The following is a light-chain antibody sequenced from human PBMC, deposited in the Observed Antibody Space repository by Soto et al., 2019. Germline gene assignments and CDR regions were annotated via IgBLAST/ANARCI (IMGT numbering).Light chain of an antibody. CDR3: QTWGTSVV. CDR1: SGHSSYA. CDR2: LNSDGSH. V-gene: IGLV4-69*01. Sequence: QPVLTQSPSASASLGASVKLTCTLSSGHSSYAIAWHQQQPEKGPRYLMKLNSDGSHSKGDGIPDRFSGSSSGAERYLTISSLQSEDEADYYYQTWGTSVVFGGGTKLTVL. J-gene: IGLJ2*01.